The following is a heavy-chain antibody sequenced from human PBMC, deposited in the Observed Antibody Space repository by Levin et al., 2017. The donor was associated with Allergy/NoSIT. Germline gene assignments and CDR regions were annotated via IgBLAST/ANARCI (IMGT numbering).Heavy chain of an antibody. Sequence: SETLSLTCTVSGGSISSYYWSWIRQPPGKGLEWIGYIYYSGSTNYNPSLKSRVTISVDTSKNQFSLKLSSVTAADTAVYYCARDLWDSGYTLWGQGTLVTVSS. CDR2: IYYSGST. J-gene: IGHJ4*02. V-gene: IGHV4-59*01. D-gene: IGHD5-12*01. CDR3: ARDLWDSGYTL. CDR1: GGSISSYY.